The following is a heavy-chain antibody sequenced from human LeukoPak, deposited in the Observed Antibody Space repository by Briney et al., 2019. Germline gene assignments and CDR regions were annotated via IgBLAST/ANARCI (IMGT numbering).Heavy chain of an antibody. CDR3: ARDLNFDIVVVVAAFDY. CDR1: GYTFTSYG. CDR2: ISAYNGNT. J-gene: IGHJ4*02. Sequence: ASVKVSCKASGYTFTSYGISWVRQAPGQGLEWMGWISAYNGNTNYAQKLQGRVTMTTDTSTSTAYMELRSLRSDDTAVNYCARDLNFDIVVVVAAFDYWGQGTLVTVSS. V-gene: IGHV1-18*01. D-gene: IGHD2-15*01.